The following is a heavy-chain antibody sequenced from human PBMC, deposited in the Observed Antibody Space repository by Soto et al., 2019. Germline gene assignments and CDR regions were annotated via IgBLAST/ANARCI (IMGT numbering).Heavy chain of an antibody. CDR1: GFTFNTYA. D-gene: IGHD3-3*01. J-gene: IGHJ4*02. V-gene: IGHV3-23*01. CDR2: IGSSGST. Sequence: GESLKISCVASGFTFNTYALNWVRQAPGKGLEWVSAIGSSGSTYYADSVKGRFTISRDTPKKTLYLQMNSLRVEDTAKSYCAKGFRSLEWYSLAPFDYWGQGGMVTVSS. CDR3: AKGFRSLEWYSLAPFDY.